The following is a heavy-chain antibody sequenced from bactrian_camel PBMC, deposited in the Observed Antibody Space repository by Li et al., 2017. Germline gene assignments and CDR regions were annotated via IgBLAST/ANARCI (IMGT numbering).Heavy chain of an antibody. J-gene: IGHJ4*01. CDR2: LDPNGST. Sequence: HVQLVESGGGSVQAGGSLRLSCAASGYTSNINRMGWFRQAPGKEREGVAALDPNGSTNYADSVKGRFTISSDNARNTLYLQMDDLKPEDSAMYLGQGTQVTVS. V-gene: IGHV3S53*01. CDR1: GYTSNINR.